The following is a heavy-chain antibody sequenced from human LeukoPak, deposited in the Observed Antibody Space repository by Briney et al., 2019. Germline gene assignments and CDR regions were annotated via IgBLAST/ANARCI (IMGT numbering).Heavy chain of an antibody. CDR1: GASISSYY. D-gene: IGHD5-24*01. CDR3: ARYPFDGYNYYFDY. J-gene: IGHJ4*02. CDR2: IYYSGSS. V-gene: IGHV4-59*01. Sequence: SETLSLTCTVSGASISSYYWSWMRQPPGKGLEWIGYIYYSGSSNYNPSLKSRVTISVEMSKNQFSLMLSSVTAADTAVYYCARYPFDGYNYYFDYWGQGTMVTVSS.